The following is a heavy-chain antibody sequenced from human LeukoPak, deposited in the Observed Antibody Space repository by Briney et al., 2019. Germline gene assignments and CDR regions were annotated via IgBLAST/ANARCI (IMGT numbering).Heavy chain of an antibody. J-gene: IGHJ5*02. Sequence: GGSLRLSCAASGFTFSSYGMHWVRQAPGKGLEWVAFIRYDGSNKYYADSVKGRFTISRDNSKNTLYLQMNSLRAEDTAVYYCARDGAPIAAAGTGTNWFDPWGQGTLVTVSS. CDR2: IRYDGSNK. D-gene: IGHD6-13*01. CDR3: ARDGAPIAAAGTGTNWFDP. CDR1: GFTFSSYG. V-gene: IGHV3-30*02.